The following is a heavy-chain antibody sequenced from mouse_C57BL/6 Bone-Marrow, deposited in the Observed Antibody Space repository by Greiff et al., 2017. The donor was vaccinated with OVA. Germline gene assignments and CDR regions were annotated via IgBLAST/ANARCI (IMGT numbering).Heavy chain of an antibody. J-gene: IGHJ2*01. V-gene: IGHV1-55*01. CDR1: GYTFTSYW. D-gene: IGHD2-4*01. CDR2: IYPGSGST. CDR3: ARANIYYDYAYYFDY. Sequence: QVHVKQSGAELVKPGASVKMSCKASGYTFTSYWITWVKQRPGQGLEWIGDIYPGSGSTNYNEKFKSKATLTVDTSSSTAYMQLSSLTSEDSAVSYCARANIYYDYAYYFDYWGQGTTLTVSS.